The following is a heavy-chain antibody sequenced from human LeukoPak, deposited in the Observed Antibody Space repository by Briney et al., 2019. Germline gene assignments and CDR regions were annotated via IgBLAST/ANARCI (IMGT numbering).Heavy chain of an antibody. V-gene: IGHV4-59*01. D-gene: IGHD6-13*01. CDR3: ARVRGRYSSSWTYYYYYYMDV. Sequence: SETLSLTCTVSGGSISSYYWSWIRQPPGKGLEWIGYIYYSGSTNYNPSLKSRVTISVDTSKNQFSLKLSSVTAADTAVYYCARVRGRYSSSWTYYYYYYMDVWGKGTTVTISS. J-gene: IGHJ6*03. CDR1: GGSISSYY. CDR2: IYYSGST.